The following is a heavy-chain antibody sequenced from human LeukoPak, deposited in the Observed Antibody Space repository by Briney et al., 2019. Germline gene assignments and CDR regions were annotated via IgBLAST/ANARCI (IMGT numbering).Heavy chain of an antibody. CDR3: ARGRGYCSSTSCYIGTTYYYYMDV. CDR1: GGSFSGYY. V-gene: IGHV4-34*01. CDR2: INHSGST. D-gene: IGHD2-2*02. Sequence: SETLSLTCAVYGGSFSGYYWSWIRQPPGKGLEWIGDINHSGSTNYNPSLKSRVSISVDTSKNQFSLKLSSVTAAHTAVFYCARGRGYCSSTSCYIGTTYYYYMDVWGKGTTITVSS. J-gene: IGHJ6*03.